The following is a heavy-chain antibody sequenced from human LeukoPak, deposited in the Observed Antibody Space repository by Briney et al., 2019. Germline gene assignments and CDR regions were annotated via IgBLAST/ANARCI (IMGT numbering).Heavy chain of an antibody. Sequence: SETLSLTCTVSGGSISSYYWSWIRQPAGKGLEWIGRIYTSGSTNYNPSLKSRVTMSVDTSKNQFSLKLSSVAAADTAVYYCARRAGSSSNDGWFDPWGQGTLVTVSS. J-gene: IGHJ5*02. D-gene: IGHD6-6*01. V-gene: IGHV4-4*07. CDR3: ARRAGSSSNDGWFDP. CDR1: GGSISSYY. CDR2: IYTSGST.